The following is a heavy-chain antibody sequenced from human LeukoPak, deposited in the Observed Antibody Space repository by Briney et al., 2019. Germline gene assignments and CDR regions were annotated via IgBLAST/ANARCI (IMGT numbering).Heavy chain of an antibody. V-gene: IGHV4-34*01. D-gene: IGHD1-7*01. CDR2: INHSGST. J-gene: IGHJ4*02. CDR1: GGSFSGYH. Sequence: SETLSLTCAVYGGSFSGYHWSWIRQPPGKGLEWIGEINHSGSTNYNPSLKSRVTISVDTSKNQFSLKLSSVTAADTAVYYCARGMYNWNYSPYFDYWGQGTLVTVSS. CDR3: ARGMYNWNYSPYFDY.